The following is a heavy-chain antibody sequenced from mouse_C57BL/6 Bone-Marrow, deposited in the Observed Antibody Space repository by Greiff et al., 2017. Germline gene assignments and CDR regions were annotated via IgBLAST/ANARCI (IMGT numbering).Heavy chain of an antibody. V-gene: IGHV1-19*01. CDR1: GYTFTDYY. CDR3: ASGCYYLYAMDY. D-gene: IGHD2-3*01. CDR2: INPYNGGT. J-gene: IGHJ4*01. Sequence: VQLKESGPVLVKPGASVKMSCKASGYTFTDYYMNWVKQSHGKSLEWIGVINPYNGGTSYNQKFKGKATLTVDKSSSTAYMELNSLTSEDSAVYYCASGCYYLYAMDYWGQGTSVTVSS.